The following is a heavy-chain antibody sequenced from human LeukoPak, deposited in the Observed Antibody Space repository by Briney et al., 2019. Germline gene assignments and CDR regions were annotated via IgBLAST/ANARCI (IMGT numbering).Heavy chain of an antibody. Sequence: SETLSLTCTVSGGSISSGGYYWSWIRQHPGKGLEWIGYIYYSGSTYYNPSLKSRVTISVDTSRNQFSLKLSSVTAADTAVYYCASLAVAGLSEGYWGQGTLVIVSS. CDR2: IYYSGST. CDR1: GGSISSGGYY. CDR3: ASLAVAGLSEGY. V-gene: IGHV4-31*03. J-gene: IGHJ4*02. D-gene: IGHD6-19*01.